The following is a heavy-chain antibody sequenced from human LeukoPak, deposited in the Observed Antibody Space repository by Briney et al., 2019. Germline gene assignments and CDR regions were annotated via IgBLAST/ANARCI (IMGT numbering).Heavy chain of an antibody. CDR3: ARGSSSWHWEFDH. CDR2: VKHDGSDK. D-gene: IGHD6-13*01. V-gene: IGHV3-7*01. CDR1: GFTFPTYW. J-gene: IGHJ4*02. Sequence: GGSLRLSCAASGFTFPTYWMTWVRQAPGKGLEWVAIVKHDGSDKYYVDSVKGRFTISRDNVKNSLYLQMNSVTAEDTAVYYCARGSSSWHWEFDHWGQGTLITVSS.